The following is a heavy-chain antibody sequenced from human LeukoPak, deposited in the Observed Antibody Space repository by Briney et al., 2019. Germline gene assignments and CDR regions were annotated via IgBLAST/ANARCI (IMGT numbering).Heavy chain of an antibody. J-gene: IGHJ4*02. D-gene: IGHD4-11*01. CDR3: ARGGLQRPDY. Sequence: GGSLRLSCAASGFTFSSYAMHWVRQAPGKGLEWVAVISYDGSNKYYADSVKGRFTISRDNSKNTLYLQMNSLRAEDTAVYYCARGGLQRPDYWGQGTLVTVSS. CDR1: GFTFSSYA. CDR2: ISYDGSNK. V-gene: IGHV3-30-3*01.